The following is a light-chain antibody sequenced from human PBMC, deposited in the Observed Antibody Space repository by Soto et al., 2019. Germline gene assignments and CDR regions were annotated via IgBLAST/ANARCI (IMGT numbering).Light chain of an antibody. Sequence: DIQMTQSPSSLSASVGDRVTITCRASQGITNYLAWYQKKPGKVPKLLIYAASTLQSGVPSRFSGSGSGTDFALTISSLQPEDVATYYCQKYNSAPWTFGQGTKVEIK. CDR2: AAS. V-gene: IGKV1-27*01. J-gene: IGKJ1*01. CDR1: QGITNY. CDR3: QKYNSAPWT.